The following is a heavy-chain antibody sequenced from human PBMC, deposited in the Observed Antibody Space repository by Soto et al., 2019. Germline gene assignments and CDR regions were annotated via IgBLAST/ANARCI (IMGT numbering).Heavy chain of an antibody. Sequence: GGSLRLSCAASGFTFSSYAMSWVRQAPGKGLEWVSAISGSGGRTYYADSVKGRFTISRDNSNNTLYLQMTSLRAEDTAVYCWAKARWDSSSWYVAPAVADIFDYWGQGTLVTVSS. CDR1: GFTFSSYA. CDR2: ISGSGGRT. CDR3: AKARWDSSSWYVAPAVADIFDY. D-gene: IGHD6-13*01. J-gene: IGHJ4*02. V-gene: IGHV3-23*01.